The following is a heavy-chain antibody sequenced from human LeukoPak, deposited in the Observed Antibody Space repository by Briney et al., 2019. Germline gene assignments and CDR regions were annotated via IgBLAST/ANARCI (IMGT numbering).Heavy chain of an antibody. CDR3: ARRGESANYGDYRFDF. V-gene: IGHV3-23*01. CDR1: GLSFINYA. J-gene: IGHJ4*02. D-gene: IGHD4-17*01. Sequence: GGSLRLSCVASGLSFINYAMTWVRQAPGRGLEWVSAINGNGGLTYYVDSVKGRFTISRDNSKNTLYLQMNSLRADDTAVYYCARRGESANYGDYRFDFWGQGTLVTVSS. CDR2: INGNGGLT.